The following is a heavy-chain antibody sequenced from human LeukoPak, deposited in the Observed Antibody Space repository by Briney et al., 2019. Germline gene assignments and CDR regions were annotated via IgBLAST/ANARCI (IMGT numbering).Heavy chain of an antibody. D-gene: IGHD3-10*01. CDR2: ISSSSSYI. CDR1: GFTFCSYS. J-gene: IGHJ4*02. V-gene: IGHV3-21*01. Sequence: PGGSLRLSCAASGFTFCSYSMSWVLQAPGKGLEWVSSISSSSSYIYYADSVKGRFTISRDNAKNSLYLQMNSLRAEDTAVYYCARVEVGWFAYYWGQGTLVTASS. CDR3: ARVEVGWFAYY.